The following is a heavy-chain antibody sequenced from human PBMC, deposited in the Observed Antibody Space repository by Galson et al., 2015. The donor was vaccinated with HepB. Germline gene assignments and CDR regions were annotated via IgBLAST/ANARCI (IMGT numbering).Heavy chain of an antibody. Sequence: SLRLSCAASGFTFSNAWMSWVRQAPGKGLEWVGRIKSKTDGGATDYAAPVKGRFTISRDDSKNTLYLQMNSLKTEDTAVYYCMIPGGYGEDEIFDYWGQGTLVTVSS. V-gene: IGHV3-15*01. CDR1: GFTFSNAW. CDR3: MIPGGYGEDEIFDY. D-gene: IGHD5-12*01. CDR2: IKSKTDGGAT. J-gene: IGHJ4*02.